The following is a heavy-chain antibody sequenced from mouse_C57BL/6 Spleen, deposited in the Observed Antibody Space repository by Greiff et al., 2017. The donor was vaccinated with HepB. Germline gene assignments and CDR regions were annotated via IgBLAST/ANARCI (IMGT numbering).Heavy chain of an antibody. CDR2: IRNKANNHAT. CDR1: GFTFSDAW. V-gene: IGHV6-6*01. J-gene: IGHJ2*01. CDR3: TVYSNYDYVDY. Sequence: EVKLVESGGGLVQPGGSMKLSCAASGFTFSDAWMDWVRQSPEKGLEWVAEIRNKANNHATYYAESVKGRFTISRDDSKSSVYLQMNSLRAEDTGIYYCTVYSNYDYVDYWGQGTTLTVSS. D-gene: IGHD2-5*01.